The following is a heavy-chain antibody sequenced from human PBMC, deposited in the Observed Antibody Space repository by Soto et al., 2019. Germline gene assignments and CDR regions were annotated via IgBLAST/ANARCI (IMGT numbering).Heavy chain of an antibody. Sequence: QITLKESGPTMVKPTQTLTLTCTFSGFSFTARGVGVGWIRQPPGKALEWLALIYWDDDRRYSPSLRSRLTVTKDTSKNQVVLTMTNMDPVDTATYYCARRGGRELLGGFDTWGQGALVTVSS. D-gene: IGHD2-15*01. CDR3: ARRGGRELLGGFDT. J-gene: IGHJ5*02. V-gene: IGHV2-5*02. CDR1: GFSFTARGVG. CDR2: IYWDDDR.